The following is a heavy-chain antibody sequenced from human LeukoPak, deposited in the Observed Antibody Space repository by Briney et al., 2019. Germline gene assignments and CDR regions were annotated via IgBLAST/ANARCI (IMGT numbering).Heavy chain of an antibody. D-gene: IGHD1-14*01. CDR2: LYSDGNT. CDR1: GFTVITND. Sequence: GSLRLSCASSGFTVITNDMTWVRQAPGKGLEWVSVLYSDGNTKYADSVQGRFTISRDNSKNTLYLEMNSLSPDDTAVYYCARGVEPLAANTLAYWGQGTLVTVSS. V-gene: IGHV3-53*01. J-gene: IGHJ4*02. CDR3: ARGVEPLAANTLAY.